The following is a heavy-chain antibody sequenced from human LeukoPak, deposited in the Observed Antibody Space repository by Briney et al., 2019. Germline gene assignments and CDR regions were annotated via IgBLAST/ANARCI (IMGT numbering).Heavy chain of an antibody. CDR3: ARSVGACSGGSCYPDY. J-gene: IGHJ4*02. D-gene: IGHD2-15*01. Sequence: GESLKISCKGSRYSFTSYWIGWVRQMPGKGLEWMGIIYPGDSDTRYSPSFQGQVTISADKSISTAYLQWNSLKASDTAMYYCARSVGACSGGSCYPDYWGQGTLVTVSS. CDR1: RYSFTSYW. V-gene: IGHV5-51*01. CDR2: IYPGDSDT.